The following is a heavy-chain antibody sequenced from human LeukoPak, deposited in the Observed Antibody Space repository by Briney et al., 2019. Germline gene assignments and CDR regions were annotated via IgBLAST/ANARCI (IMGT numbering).Heavy chain of an antibody. CDR2: ISGKSDYI. CDR1: GFTFSAYS. V-gene: IGHV3-21*01. J-gene: IGHJ5*02. Sequence: PGGSLRLSCAASGFTFSAYSMSWVRQAPRKRLEWVSSISGKSDYIFYADSMKGRFTISRDNAQKSLYLQMDSLRAEDTAVYYCASDLPAATTWGQGTLVTVSS. D-gene: IGHD2-2*01. CDR3: ASDLPAATT.